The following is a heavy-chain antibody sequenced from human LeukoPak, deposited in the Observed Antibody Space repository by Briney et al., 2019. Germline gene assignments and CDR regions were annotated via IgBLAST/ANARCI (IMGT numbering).Heavy chain of an antibody. D-gene: IGHD3-10*01. CDR2: INPNSGGT. CDR1: GYTFTGYY. V-gene: IGHV1-2*02. J-gene: IGHJ4*02. CDR3: ARAHYYGSGSYPYYFDY. Sequence: ASVKVSCKASGYTFTGYYMHWVRQAPGQGLEWMGWINPNSGGTNYAQKFQGRVTMTRDTSISTAYMELSRLRSDDTAVYYCARAHYYGSGSYPYYFDYWGQGTLVTVSS.